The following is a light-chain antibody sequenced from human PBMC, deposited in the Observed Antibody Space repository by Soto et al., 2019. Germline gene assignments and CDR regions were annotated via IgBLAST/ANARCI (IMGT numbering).Light chain of an antibody. J-gene: IGLJ3*02. Sequence: QSVLTQPASVSGSPGQSITISCTGTSSDVGSTFNYVSWYQHHPGKAPRLIMSDVNHRPSGVSDRFSGSKSGNTASLTISGLQADDEAHYFCSAYSTGSTPVLFGGGTKLTVL. CDR3: SAYSTGSTPVL. V-gene: IGLV2-14*03. CDR2: DVN. CDR1: SSDVGSTFNY.